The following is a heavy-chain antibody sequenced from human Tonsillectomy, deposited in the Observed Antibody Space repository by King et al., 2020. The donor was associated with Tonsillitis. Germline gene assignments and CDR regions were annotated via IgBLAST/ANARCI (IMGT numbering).Heavy chain of an antibody. J-gene: IGHJ3*02. Sequence: QLQESGPGLVKPSETLSLTCTVSGGSISSSSYYWGWIRQPPGKGLEWIGSIYYSGSTYYNPSLKSRVTISVDTSKNQFSLKLSSVTAADTAVYYCARQPYYDFWSGSLDDFDIWGQGTMVTVSS. CDR2: IYYSGST. D-gene: IGHD3-3*01. V-gene: IGHV4-39*01. CDR3: ARQPYYDFWSGSLDDFDI. CDR1: GGSISSSSYY.